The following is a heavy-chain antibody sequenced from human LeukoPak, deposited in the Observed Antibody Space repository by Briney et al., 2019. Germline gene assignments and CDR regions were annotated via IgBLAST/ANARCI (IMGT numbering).Heavy chain of an antibody. V-gene: IGHV4-4*07. Sequence: SETLSLTCTVSGGSISSDYWSWIRQPAGKGLEWIGRIYTSGSTDYNPSLKSRVTMSADTSKNKFSLKVTSVTAADPAIYYCARGYYDSSGYYTEFANWGQGTLVTVSS. D-gene: IGHD3-22*01. CDR1: GGSISSDY. CDR3: ARGYYDSSGYYTEFAN. CDR2: IYTSGST. J-gene: IGHJ4*02.